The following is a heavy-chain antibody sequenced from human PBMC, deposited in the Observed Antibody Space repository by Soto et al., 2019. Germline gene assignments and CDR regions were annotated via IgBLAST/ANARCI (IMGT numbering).Heavy chain of an antibody. V-gene: IGHV1-69*13. Sequence: SVKVSCKASGGTFSSYAISWVRQAPGQGLEWMGGIIPIFGTANYAQKFQGRVTITADESTSTAYMELSSLRSEDTAVYYCARCPRGYSYGYPPDYYYGMDVWGQGTTVTVSS. CDR1: GGTFSSYA. CDR3: ARCPRGYSYGYPPDYYYGMDV. J-gene: IGHJ6*02. CDR2: IIPIFGTA. D-gene: IGHD5-18*01.